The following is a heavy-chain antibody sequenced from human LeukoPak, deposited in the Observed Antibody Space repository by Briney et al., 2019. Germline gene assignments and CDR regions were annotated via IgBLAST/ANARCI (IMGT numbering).Heavy chain of an antibody. CDR1: SGSISSYY. J-gene: IGHJ4*02. Sequence: PSETLSLTCTVSSGSISSYYWSWIRQPPGKGLEWIGYIYYSGSTNYNPSLKSRVTISVDTSKNQFSLKLSSVTAPDTAVYYCARLEVLTVTTNYFDYWGQGTLVTVSS. CDR2: IYYSGST. CDR3: ARLEVLTVTTNYFDY. V-gene: IGHV4-59*08. D-gene: IGHD4-17*01.